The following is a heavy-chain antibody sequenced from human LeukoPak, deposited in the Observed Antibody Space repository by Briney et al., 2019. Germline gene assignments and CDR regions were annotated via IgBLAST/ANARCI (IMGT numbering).Heavy chain of an antibody. J-gene: IGHJ4*02. D-gene: IGHD4-17*01. CDR3: ARGPHYGDRVDYLDY. Sequence: ASVKVSCKASGYTFTGYYMHWVRQAPEQGLEWMGWINPNSGGTNYAQKFQGRVTMTRDTSISTAYMELSRLRSDDTAVYYCARGPHYGDRVDYLDYWGQGTLVTVSS. CDR2: INPNSGGT. CDR1: GYTFTGYY. V-gene: IGHV1-2*02.